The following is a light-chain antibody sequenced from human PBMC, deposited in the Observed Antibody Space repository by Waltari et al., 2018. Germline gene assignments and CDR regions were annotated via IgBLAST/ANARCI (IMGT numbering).Light chain of an antibody. CDR3: QQFSSSVMYT. J-gene: IGKJ2*01. CDR2: AAS. CDR1: TRVSRGR. V-gene: IGKV3-20*01. Sequence: EIELTQSPGTLSVSPGERATLSCRASTRVSRGRIAWYVHKAGQAPRLLIYAASVRATGIPDRFSGSGSGTDFSLTISRVEPEDSAVYYCQQFSSSVMYTFGQGTKVEI.